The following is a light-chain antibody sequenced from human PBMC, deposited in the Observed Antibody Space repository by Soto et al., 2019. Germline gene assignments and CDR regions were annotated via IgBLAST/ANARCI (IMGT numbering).Light chain of an antibody. CDR2: GAS. J-gene: IGKJ2*01. V-gene: IGKV3-15*01. CDR1: QSVSSD. Sequence: EIVMTQSPVTLSVSPGERATLSCRASQSVSSDLAWYQQKPGQAPRLLIYGASTRATGIPARFSGSGSGTDFTLTISSLQSEDFTVYYYQQYHNWLLYTFGQGTKLEI. CDR3: QQYHNWLLYT.